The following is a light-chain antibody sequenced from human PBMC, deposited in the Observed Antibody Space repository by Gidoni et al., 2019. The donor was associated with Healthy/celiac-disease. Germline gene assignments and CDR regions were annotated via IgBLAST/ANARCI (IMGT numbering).Light chain of an antibody. CDR2: DAS. CDR3: QQRSNWPT. V-gene: IGKV3-11*01. Sequence: IVLTQSPATLSLSPEERATLSCRASQRVSSYLAWYQQKPGQAPRRLIYDASNRATSIPARFSSSGSGTDFTLTISSLEPEDVAVYYCQQRSNWPTFGGGTKVEIK. J-gene: IGKJ4*01. CDR1: QRVSSY.